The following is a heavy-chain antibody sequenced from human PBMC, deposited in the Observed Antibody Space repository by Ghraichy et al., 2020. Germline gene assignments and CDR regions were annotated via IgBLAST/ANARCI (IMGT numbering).Heavy chain of an antibody. CDR2: ISSSSSYI. Sequence: GGSLRLSCAASGFTFSSYSMNWVRQAPGKGLEWVSSISSSSSYIYYADSVKGRFTISRDNAKNSLYLQMNSLRAEDTAVYYCARVSPALLYPGPLDIWGQGTMVTVSS. CDR1: GFTFSSYS. CDR3: ARVSPALLYPGPLDI. D-gene: IGHD2-8*01. J-gene: IGHJ3*02. V-gene: IGHV3-21*01.